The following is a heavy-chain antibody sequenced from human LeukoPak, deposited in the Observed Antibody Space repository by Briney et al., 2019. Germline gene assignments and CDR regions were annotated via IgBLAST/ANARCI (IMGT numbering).Heavy chain of an antibody. CDR3: ARDPPDYYDSSGYYNTYFDY. Sequence: ASVKVSCKASGYTFTGYYMHWVRQAPGQGLEWMGWINPNSGGTNYARKFQGRVTMTRDTSISTAYMGLSRLRSDDTAVYYCARDPPDYYDSSGYYNTYFDYWGQGTLVTVSS. CDR1: GYTFTGYY. V-gene: IGHV1-2*02. CDR2: INPNSGGT. J-gene: IGHJ4*02. D-gene: IGHD3-22*01.